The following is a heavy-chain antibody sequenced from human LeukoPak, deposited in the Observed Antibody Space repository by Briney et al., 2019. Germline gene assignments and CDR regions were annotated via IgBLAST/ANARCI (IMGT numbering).Heavy chain of an antibody. Sequence: SETLSLTCTVSGVAISSGYDYWGWTRPPPGKGLEWIGTTYYSRTTYTNPSPDSRVSISVDTSTNQFFLKLYSVPATDPAVLFCVRQRYQLPNPFNLWGQGTLVTVSS. CDR2: TYYSRTT. CDR1: GVAISSGYDY. V-gene: IGHV4-39*01. CDR3: VRQRYQLPNPFNL. D-gene: IGHD2-2*01. J-gene: IGHJ1*01.